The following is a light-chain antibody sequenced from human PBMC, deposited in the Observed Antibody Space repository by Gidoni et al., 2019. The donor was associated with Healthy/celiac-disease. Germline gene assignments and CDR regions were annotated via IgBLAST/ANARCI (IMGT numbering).Light chain of an antibody. J-gene: IGKJ4*01. Sequence: EIVMTQSPLSLPVTPGEPASISCRSSQSLLHSNGYNYLDWYLQKPGQSPQLLIYLGSNRASGVPDRFSGSGSGTDFTLKISRVEAEDVGVYYCMQALQTTVTFGGGTKVEI. CDR1: QSLLHSNGYNY. CDR3: MQALQTTVT. CDR2: LGS. V-gene: IGKV2-28*01.